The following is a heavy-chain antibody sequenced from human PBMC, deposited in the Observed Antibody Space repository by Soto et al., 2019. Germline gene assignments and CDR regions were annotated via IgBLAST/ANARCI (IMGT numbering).Heavy chain of an antibody. J-gene: IGHJ4*02. Sequence: GGSLRLSCAASGFTFSSYAMSWVRQAPGKGLQWVSAISGSGGSTYYADSVKGRFTISRDNSKNTLYLQTNSLRAEDTAVYYCAKSSRGELAPGDFDYWGQGTLVTVSS. V-gene: IGHV3-23*01. CDR2: ISGSGGST. CDR3: AKSSRGELAPGDFDY. CDR1: GFTFSSYA. D-gene: IGHD6-13*01.